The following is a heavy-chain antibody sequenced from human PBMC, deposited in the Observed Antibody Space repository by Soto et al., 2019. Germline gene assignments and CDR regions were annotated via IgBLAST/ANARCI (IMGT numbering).Heavy chain of an antibody. CDR2: INSDGSTT. CDR3: ARDIGGVTASGAFDV. Sequence: EVQLVESGGGLVQPGGSLRLSCAASGFTFSDYWMHWVRQTPGKGLVWISRINSDGSTTSSADSVRGRFSMSRDNAKNSLYLQMNSLRADDTAVYFCARDIGGVTASGAFDVWGHGTMVTVTS. V-gene: IGHV3-74*01. J-gene: IGHJ3*01. CDR1: GFTFSDYW. D-gene: IGHD2-21*02.